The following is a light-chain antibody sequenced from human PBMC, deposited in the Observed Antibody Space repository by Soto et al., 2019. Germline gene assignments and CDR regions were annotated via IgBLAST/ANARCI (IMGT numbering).Light chain of an antibody. V-gene: IGKV3-11*01. J-gene: IGKJ4*01. CDR2: DAS. CDR1: QSVSSY. CDR3: QQRSNWPLT. Sequence: EILLTQSPATLSLSPGERATLSCRASQSVSSYLAWYQQKPGQTPKLLIYDASNRATGIPVRFSGSGSATDFTLTISSLEAEDFAVYYCQQRSNWPLTFGGGTKVEIK.